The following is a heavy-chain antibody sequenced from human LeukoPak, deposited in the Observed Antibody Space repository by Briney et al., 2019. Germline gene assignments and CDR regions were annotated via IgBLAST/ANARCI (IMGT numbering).Heavy chain of an antibody. J-gene: IGHJ4*02. D-gene: IGHD3-16*01. CDR2: INIDGSNK. CDR1: GFTFSTYG. CDR3: ARGGSKFDY. V-gene: IGHV3-33*01. Sequence: GWSLRLFCSASGFTFSTYGVCWVRQAPGKGVECVASINIDGSNKYYPDSVKGRFTISRDNSESTLYLQMNTLRAEDTAVYYCARGGSKFDYWGQGTLVTVSS.